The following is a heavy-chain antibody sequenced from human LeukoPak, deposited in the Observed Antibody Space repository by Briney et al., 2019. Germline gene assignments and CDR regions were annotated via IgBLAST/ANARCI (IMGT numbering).Heavy chain of an antibody. CDR1: GFTVSSNY. J-gene: IGHJ5*02. V-gene: IGHV3-66*01. D-gene: IGHD2-2*01. Sequence: GGSLRLSCAASGFTVSSNYMSWVRQAPGKGLEWVSVIYSGGSTYYADSVKGRFTISRDNAKNSLYLLMNSLRAEDTAVYYCARGITSSANWFDPWGQGTLVTVSS. CDR2: IYSGGST. CDR3: ARGITSSANWFDP.